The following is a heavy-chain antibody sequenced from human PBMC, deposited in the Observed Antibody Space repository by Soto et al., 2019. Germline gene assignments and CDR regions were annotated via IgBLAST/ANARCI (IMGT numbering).Heavy chain of an antibody. V-gene: IGHV1-3*01. CDR1: GYTFTSYA. CDR2: INAGNGNT. J-gene: IGHJ6*03. D-gene: IGHD3-3*01. Sequence: ASVKVSCKASGYTFTSYAMHWVRQAPGQRLEWMGWINAGNGNTEYSQKFQGRVTITRDTSASTAYMELSSLRSEDTAVYYCARESTSYYDFWSGGYYYYYMDVWGKGTTVTVSS. CDR3: ARESTSYYDFWSGGYYYYYMDV.